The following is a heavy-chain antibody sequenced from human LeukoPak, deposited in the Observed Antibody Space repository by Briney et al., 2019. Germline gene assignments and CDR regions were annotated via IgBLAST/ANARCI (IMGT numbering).Heavy chain of an antibody. CDR3: ARGVITGTYCCDY. D-gene: IGHD1-7*01. CDR1: GYTFTGYY. Sequence: ASVKVSCKASGYTFTGYYMHWVRQAPGQGLEWMGWINPNSGDTNYAQKFQGRVTMTRDTSISTAYMELSRLRSDDTAVYYCARGVITGTYCCDYWGQGTLVTVSS. V-gene: IGHV1-2*02. J-gene: IGHJ4*02. CDR2: INPNSGDT.